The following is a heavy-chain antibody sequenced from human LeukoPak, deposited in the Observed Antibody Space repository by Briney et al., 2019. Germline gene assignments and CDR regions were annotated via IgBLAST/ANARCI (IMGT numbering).Heavy chain of an antibody. J-gene: IGHJ4*02. CDR3: ARSPDYCSSTSCYALGGFDY. CDR2: IYYSGST. D-gene: IGHD2-2*01. CDR1: GGSISSGGYY. V-gene: IGHV4-31*03. Sequence: SETLSLTCTVSGGSISSGGYYWSWIRQHPGKGLEWIGYIYYSGSTNYNPSLKSRVTISVDTSKNQFSLKLSSVTAADTAVYYCARSPDYCSSTSCYALGGFDYWGQGTLVTVSS.